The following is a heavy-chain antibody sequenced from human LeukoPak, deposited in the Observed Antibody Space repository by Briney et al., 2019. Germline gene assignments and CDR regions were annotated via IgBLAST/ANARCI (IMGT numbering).Heavy chain of an antibody. CDR2: IFYRGAT. CDR3: ASGYYAAAGTDHQFDY. D-gene: IGHD6-13*01. Sequence: PSETLSLTCTVSGGTISSYYWSWIRQPPGKGLEWIGDIFYRGATHYNPSLKSRVTISVDTSKNQYSLRLTSTAAPERPVHYCASGYYAAAGTDHQFDYWGQGILVTVFS. J-gene: IGHJ4*02. V-gene: IGHV4-59*01. CDR1: GGTISSYY.